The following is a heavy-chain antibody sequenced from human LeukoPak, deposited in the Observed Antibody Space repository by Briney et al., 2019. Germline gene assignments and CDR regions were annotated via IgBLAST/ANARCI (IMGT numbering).Heavy chain of an antibody. D-gene: IGHD3-22*01. CDR2: INSDGSST. Sequence: GGSLRLSCAASGFTFSSYWMHWVRQAPGKGLVWVSRINSDGSSTSYADSVKGRFTISRDNAKNTLYLQMNSLRAEDTAVYYCARDRLGRPYDSSGLDYWGQGTLVTVSS. CDR1: GFTFSSYW. J-gene: IGHJ4*02. CDR3: ARDRLGRPYDSSGLDY. V-gene: IGHV3-74*01.